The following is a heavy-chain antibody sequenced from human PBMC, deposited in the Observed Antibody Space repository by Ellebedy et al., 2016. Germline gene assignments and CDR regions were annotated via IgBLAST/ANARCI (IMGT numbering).Heavy chain of an antibody. CDR3: ARDHYYDSRYSIFDY. V-gene: IGHV1-18*01. Sequence: ASVKVSXKASGYTFSSYGISWVRQAPGQGLEWMGWISGHNGNTNYAQNVQGRVTMTTDTSTSTAYMELRSLRSDDTAVYYCARDHYYDSRYSIFDYWGQGTLVTVSS. D-gene: IGHD3-22*01. J-gene: IGHJ4*02. CDR2: ISGHNGNT. CDR1: GYTFSSYG.